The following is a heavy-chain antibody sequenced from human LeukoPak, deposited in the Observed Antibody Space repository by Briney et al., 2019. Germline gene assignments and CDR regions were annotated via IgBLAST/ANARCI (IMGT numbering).Heavy chain of an antibody. V-gene: IGHV3-9*01. CDR1: GFSFDDYA. CDR3: AKDKRTNYYYYYMDV. J-gene: IGHJ6*03. CDR2: ISWNSGSM. D-gene: IGHD1-1*01. Sequence: GGSLRLSCAASGFSFDDYAMHWVRQAPGKGLEWVAGISWNSGSMDYVDSVKGRFTISRDNAKNSVYLQMNNVRAEDTAFYYCAKDKRTNYYYYYMDVWGKGTTVTISS.